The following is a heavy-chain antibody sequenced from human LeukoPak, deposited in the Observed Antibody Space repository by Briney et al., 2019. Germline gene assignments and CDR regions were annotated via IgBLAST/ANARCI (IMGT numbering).Heavy chain of an antibody. V-gene: IGHV3-21*04. J-gene: IGHJ4*02. CDR3: AREPPPYCSGGSCYFSDY. CDR1: GFTFSSYT. D-gene: IGHD2-15*01. CDR2: ISSSRSYI. Sequence: GGSLRLSCAASGFTFSSYTMNWVRQAPGKGLEWVSSISSSRSYIYYADSVKGRFTISRDNSKNTLYLQMNSLRAEDTAVYYCAREPPPYCSGGSCYFSDYWGQGTLVTVSS.